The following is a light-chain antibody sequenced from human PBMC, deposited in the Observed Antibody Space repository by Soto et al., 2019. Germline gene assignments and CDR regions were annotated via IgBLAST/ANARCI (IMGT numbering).Light chain of an antibody. Sequence: QSVVTQPACVSGSPGQSITISCTGTSSDVGGYNYVSWYQQHPGKAPKLMIYEVSNRPSGVSNRFSGSKSGNTASLTISGLQAEDEADYYCSSYTSSPYVFGTGTKVTVL. CDR3: SSYTSSPYV. CDR2: EVS. V-gene: IGLV2-14*01. J-gene: IGLJ1*01. CDR1: SSDVGGYNY.